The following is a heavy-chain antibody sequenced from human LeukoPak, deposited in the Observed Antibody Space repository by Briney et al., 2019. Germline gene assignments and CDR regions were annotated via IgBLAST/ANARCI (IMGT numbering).Heavy chain of an antibody. CDR3: AKVGGDCGTQYFDY. J-gene: IGHJ4*02. Sequence: GGSLRLSCAASGFTFSSYGMHWVRQAPGKGLEWVAFIRYDGSNKYYADSVKGRFTISRDNSKNTLYLQMNSLRAEDTAVYYCAKVGGDCGTQYFDYWGQGTLVTVSS. V-gene: IGHV3-30*02. CDR1: GFTFSSYG. CDR2: IRYDGSNK. D-gene: IGHD2-21*02.